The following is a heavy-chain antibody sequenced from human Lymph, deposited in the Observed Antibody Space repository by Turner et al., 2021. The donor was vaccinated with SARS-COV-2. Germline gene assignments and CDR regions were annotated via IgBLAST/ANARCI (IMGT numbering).Heavy chain of an antibody. J-gene: IGHJ6*02. D-gene: IGHD6-13*01. CDR1: GLIVWRNY. V-gene: IGHV3-53*02. Sequence: EVWLVETGGGLIGPGASLRRPSAASGLIVWRNYMNWVRQAPGKGLEWVSVIYSVCTTYYTDSVKGRFTISRDNSKNTLYLQMNSLRVEDTAVYYCARDLGTYGMDVWGQGTTVTVSS. CDR2: IYSVCTT. CDR3: ARDLGTYGMDV.